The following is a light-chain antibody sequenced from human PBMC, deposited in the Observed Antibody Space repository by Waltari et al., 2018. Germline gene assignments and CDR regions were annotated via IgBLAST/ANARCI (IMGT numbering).Light chain of an antibody. CDR1: QDISNY. J-gene: IGKJ4*01. CDR3: QKYRSAPLT. Sequence: DIQMTQSPSSLSASVGDRVTISCRASQDISNYLAWYQQKPGKAPNLRIYGTSTLQSGVPARFSGGGSGTDFTLTISSLQPEDVATYYCQKYRSAPLTFGGGTKVEIK. V-gene: IGKV1-27*01. CDR2: GTS.